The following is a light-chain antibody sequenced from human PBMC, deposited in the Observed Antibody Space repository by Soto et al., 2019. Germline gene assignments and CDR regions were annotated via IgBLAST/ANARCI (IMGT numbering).Light chain of an antibody. Sequence: EIVLTQSPDTLSLSPGERATLSCRASQSVGSNYLAWYQQKPGQAPRLLIYVASNRATGIPDRFGGSGSGTGFTLTISRLEPEDFAVYQCHHVDSSPAFGGGTKVEIK. CDR1: QSVGSNY. J-gene: IGKJ4*01. CDR2: VAS. CDR3: HHVDSSPA. V-gene: IGKV3-20*01.